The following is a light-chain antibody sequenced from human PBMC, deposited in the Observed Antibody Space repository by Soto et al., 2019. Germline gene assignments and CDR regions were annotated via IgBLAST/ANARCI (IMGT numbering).Light chain of an antibody. V-gene: IGKV1-5*01. CDR3: QQYNSYWT. CDR1: QSISSW. Sequence: DIQMTQSPSTLSASVGDRVTITCRASQSISSWLAWYQQKPGKAPKLLIYDASSLESGVPSRFSGSGCGTEFTLTISILQPDDFATYYCQQYNSYWTFGQGTQVEIK. J-gene: IGKJ1*01. CDR2: DAS.